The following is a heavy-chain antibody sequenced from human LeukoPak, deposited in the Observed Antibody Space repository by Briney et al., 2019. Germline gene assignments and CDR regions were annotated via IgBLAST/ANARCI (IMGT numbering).Heavy chain of an antibody. D-gene: IGHD2-21*02. V-gene: IGHV3-30*02. Sequence: PGGSLRLSCAASGFTFSSYGMHWVRQAPGKGLEWVAFIRYDGSNKYYADSVKGRFTISRDNSKNTLYLQMNSLRAEDTAVYYCAKDGSAYCGGDCYSSSFDIWGQGTMVTVSS. CDR2: IRYDGSNK. J-gene: IGHJ3*02. CDR1: GFTFSSYG. CDR3: AKDGSAYCGGDCYSSSFDI.